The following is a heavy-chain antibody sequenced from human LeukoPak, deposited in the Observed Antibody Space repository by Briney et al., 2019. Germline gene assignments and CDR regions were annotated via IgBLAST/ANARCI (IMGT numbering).Heavy chain of an antibody. D-gene: IGHD1-26*01. CDR1: GGSISSSSYY. Sequence: PSETLSLTCTVSGGSISSSSYYWGWIRQPPGKGLEWIGSIYYSGNTSYNPSLKSRVTISVDTSKNQFSLKLGSVTAADTAVYYCARNASDSGTSYFDYWGQGTLVTVSS. CDR3: ARNASDSGTSYFDY. CDR2: IYYSGNT. V-gene: IGHV4-39*01. J-gene: IGHJ4*02.